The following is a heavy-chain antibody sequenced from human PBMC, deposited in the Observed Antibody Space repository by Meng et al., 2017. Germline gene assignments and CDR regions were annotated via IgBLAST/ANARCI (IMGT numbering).Heavy chain of an antibody. CDR1: GDSVPSNSAA. J-gene: IGHJ4*02. V-gene: IGHV6-1*01. D-gene: IGHD6-25*01. Sequence: VQLQQSGPGPGKPSQTPPLTCAISGDSVPSNSAAWNWIRQSPSRGLEWLGRTYYRSKWYNDYAVSVKSRITINPDTSKNQFSLQLNSVTPEDTAVYYCAKGAYSGLDYWGQGTLVTVSS. CDR2: TYYRSKWYN. CDR3: AKGAYSGLDY.